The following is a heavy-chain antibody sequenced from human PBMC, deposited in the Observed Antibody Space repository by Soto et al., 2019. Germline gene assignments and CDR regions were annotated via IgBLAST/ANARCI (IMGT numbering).Heavy chain of an antibody. CDR2: IRSKDLGGTE. CDR1: GFTFSDYE. Sequence: GGSLRLSCTASGFTFSDYEMNWFRQAPGKGLEWVGFIRSKDLGGTEHYAASVRGRFTISRDDAKSVAYLQMDSLKTEDTGVYYCARHARVGEYLHLNYYAVDVWGQGTTVTVSS. V-gene: IGHV3-49*03. J-gene: IGHJ6*02. D-gene: IGHD3-10*01. CDR3: ARHARVGEYLHLNYYAVDV.